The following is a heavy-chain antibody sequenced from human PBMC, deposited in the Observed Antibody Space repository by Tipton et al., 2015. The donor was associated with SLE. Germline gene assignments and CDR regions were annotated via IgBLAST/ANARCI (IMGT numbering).Heavy chain of an antibody. CDR2: IYYSGST. CDR1: GGSISSYY. J-gene: IGHJ4*02. D-gene: IGHD6-13*01. CDR3: ARGTSSSWPFDY. V-gene: IGHV4-59*12. Sequence: VKPSETLSLTCTVSGGSISSYYWSWIRQPPGKGLEWIGYIYYSGSTNYNPSLKSRVTISVDTSKNQFSLKLSSVTAADTAVYYCARGTSSSWPFDYWGQGTLVTVSS.